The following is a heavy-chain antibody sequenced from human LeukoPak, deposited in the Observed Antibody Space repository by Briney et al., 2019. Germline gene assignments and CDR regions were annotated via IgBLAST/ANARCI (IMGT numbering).Heavy chain of an antibody. CDR3: ARDRGSRGGFDY. CDR2: IDYSGSA. D-gene: IGHD5-24*01. V-gene: IGHV4-59*01. Sequence: SDTLSLTCSVSGASISSYYWSWIRQPPGKGLEWIGYIDYSGSANYNPSLKSRVTISEDTSKNHFSLKLSSVTAADTAVYYCARDRGSRGGFDYWGQGTLVTVSS. CDR1: GASISSYY. J-gene: IGHJ4*02.